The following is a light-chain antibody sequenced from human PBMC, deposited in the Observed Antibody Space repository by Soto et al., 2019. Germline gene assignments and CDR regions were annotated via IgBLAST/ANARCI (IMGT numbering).Light chain of an antibody. V-gene: IGKV1-5*01. J-gene: IGKJ2*01. CDR2: DAS. CDR3: QQYTSYYT. Sequence: DIQMTQSPSTLSASVGDRVTITCRASQSISSWLAWYQQKPGKAPKLLIYDASRLESGVPSRSSGSGSGTEFTLTISSLQHDDFATYYCQQYTSYYTFGQGTKLELK. CDR1: QSISSW.